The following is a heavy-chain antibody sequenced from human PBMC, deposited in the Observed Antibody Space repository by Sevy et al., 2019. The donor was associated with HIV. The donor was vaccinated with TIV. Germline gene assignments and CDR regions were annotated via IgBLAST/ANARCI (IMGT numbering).Heavy chain of an antibody. V-gene: IGHV4-59*01. D-gene: IGHD5-12*01. CDR2: LYYSGIT. CDR3: ARGLAYYFNY. J-gene: IGHJ4*02. Sequence: SETLSLTCTVSGGSISSYYWSWIRQPPGKGLEWIGYLYYSGITKYNPSLKSRVTISGDTSKNQFSLKLSSVTAADTDVYYCARGLAYYFNYWGQGTLVTVSS. CDR1: GGSISSYY.